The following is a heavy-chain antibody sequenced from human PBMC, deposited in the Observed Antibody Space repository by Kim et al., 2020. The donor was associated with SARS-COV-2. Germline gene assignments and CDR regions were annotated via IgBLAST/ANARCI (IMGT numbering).Heavy chain of an antibody. V-gene: IGHV3-23*01. CDR3: AKDRWHYGDFVRVFDY. J-gene: IGHJ4*02. CDR1: GFTFSSYA. D-gene: IGHD4-17*01. Sequence: GGSLRLSCAASGFTFSSYAMSWVRQAPGKGLEWVSAISGSGGSTYYADSVKGRFTISRDNSKNTLYLQMNSLRAEDTAVYYCAKDRWHYGDFVRVFDYWGQGTLVTVSS. CDR2: ISGSGGST.